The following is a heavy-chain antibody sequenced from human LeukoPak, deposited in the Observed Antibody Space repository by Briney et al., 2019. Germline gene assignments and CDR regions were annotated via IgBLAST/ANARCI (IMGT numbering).Heavy chain of an antibody. CDR3: ARGAVGAESGTIPSGHYFDY. D-gene: IGHD6-19*01. Sequence: SETLSLTCAVYGGSFSDYYWSWIRQPPGKGLEWIGEINHSGSTNYNPSLKSRVTISVDTSKNQFSLKLSSLTAADTAVYFCARGAVGAESGTIPSGHYFDYWGQGALVTVSS. J-gene: IGHJ4*02. CDR1: GGSFSDYY. V-gene: IGHV4-34*01. CDR2: INHSGST.